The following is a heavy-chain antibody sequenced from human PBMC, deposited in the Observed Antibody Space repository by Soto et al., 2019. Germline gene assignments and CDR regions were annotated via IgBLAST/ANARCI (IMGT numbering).Heavy chain of an antibody. CDR3: AKARRFVEWSYGAAYYYYGMDG. Sequence: QVQLVESGGGVVQPGRSLRLSCAASGFTFSSYGMHWVRQAPGKGLEWVAVISYDGSNKYYADSVKGRFTISRDNSKNTLYPQLKGLRAEDTAVYYCAKARRFVEWSYGAAYYYYGMDGWGQGTTVTVSS. D-gene: IGHD3-3*01. J-gene: IGHJ6*02. V-gene: IGHV3-30*18. CDR2: ISYDGSNK. CDR1: GFTFSSYG.